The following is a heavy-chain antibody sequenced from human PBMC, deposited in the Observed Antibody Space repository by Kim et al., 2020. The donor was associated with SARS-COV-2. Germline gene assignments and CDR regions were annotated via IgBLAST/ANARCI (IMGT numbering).Heavy chain of an antibody. CDR1: GGTFSSYA. V-gene: IGHV1-69*13. D-gene: IGHD2-21*01. CDR2: IIPIFGTA. J-gene: IGHJ4*02. Sequence: SVKVSCKASGGTFSSYAISWVRQAPGQGLEWMGGIIPIFGTANYAQKFQGRVTITADESTSTAYMELSSLRSEDTAVYYCVCFRRVTGEFDYWGQGTLVTVSS. CDR3: VCFRRVTGEFDY.